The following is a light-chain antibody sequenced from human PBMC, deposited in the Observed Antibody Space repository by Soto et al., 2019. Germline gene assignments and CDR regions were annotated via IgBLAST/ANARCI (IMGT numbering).Light chain of an antibody. CDR2: DVS. V-gene: IGLV2-11*01. Sequence: QSALTQPRSVSGSPGQSVTISCTGTNSDVGGYNYVSWYQQHPGKAPKVMIYDVSRRPSGVPDRFSGSKSGNTASLTISGLQAEDEAAYYCCSYAGSYTFWVFGGGTKLTVL. J-gene: IGLJ3*02. CDR3: CSYAGSYTFWV. CDR1: NSDVGGYNY.